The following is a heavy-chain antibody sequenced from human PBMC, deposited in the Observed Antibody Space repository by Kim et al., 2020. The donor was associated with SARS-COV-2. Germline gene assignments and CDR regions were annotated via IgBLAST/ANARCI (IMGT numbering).Heavy chain of an antibody. CDR3: ARVRRAGSSWFPDY. V-gene: IGHV4-34*01. D-gene: IGHD6-13*01. Sequence: SETLSLTCAVYGGSFSGYYWSWIRQPPGKGLEWIGEINHSGSTNYNPSLKSRVTISVDTSKNQFSLKLSSVTAADTAVYYCARVRRAGSSWFPDYWGQGTLVTVSS. CDR1: GGSFSGYY. J-gene: IGHJ4*02. CDR2: INHSGST.